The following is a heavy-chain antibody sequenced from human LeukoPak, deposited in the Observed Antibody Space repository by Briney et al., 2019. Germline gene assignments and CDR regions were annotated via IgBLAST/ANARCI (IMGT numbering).Heavy chain of an antibody. V-gene: IGHV3-21*01. J-gene: IGHJ6*03. D-gene: IGHD3-10*01. CDR1: GFTFSSYA. CDR2: INRDSYI. CDR3: ARVIYYHYYMDV. Sequence: PGGSLRLSCAASGFTFSSYAMHWVRQAPGKGLEWVSSINRDSYIYYADSVKGRFTISRDNAKNSLFLQMNSLGAEDTAVYYCARVIYYHYYMDVWGKGTTVTVSS.